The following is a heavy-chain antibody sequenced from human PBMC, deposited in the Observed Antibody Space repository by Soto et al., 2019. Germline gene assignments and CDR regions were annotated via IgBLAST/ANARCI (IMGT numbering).Heavy chain of an antibody. D-gene: IGHD6-6*01. CDR2: IIPILGIA. J-gene: IGHJ6*03. Sequence: QVQLVQSGAEVKKPGSSVKVSCKASGGTFSSYTISWVRQAPGQGLEWMGRIIPILGIANYAQKFQGRVTITADKYTSTAYMELSSLRSEDTAVYYCARGSSSSYYYYYYMDVWGKGTTVTVSS. CDR3: ARGSSSSYYYYYYMDV. CDR1: GGTFSSYT. V-gene: IGHV1-69*02.